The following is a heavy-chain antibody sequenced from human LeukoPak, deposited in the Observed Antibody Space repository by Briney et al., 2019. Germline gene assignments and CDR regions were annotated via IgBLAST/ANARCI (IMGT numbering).Heavy chain of an antibody. CDR3: ARRSGYPYYFEY. CDR2: IYATGDT. CDR1: GGSISTFY. Sequence: SETLSLTCTVSGGSISTFYWSWTRQPPGKGLEWIGNIYATGDTKYNPSPKSRVTISVDTSKNQLSLKLSSVTAADTAVYYCARRSGYPYYFEYWGQGILVTVSS. V-gene: IGHV4-4*09. D-gene: IGHD6-25*01. J-gene: IGHJ4*02.